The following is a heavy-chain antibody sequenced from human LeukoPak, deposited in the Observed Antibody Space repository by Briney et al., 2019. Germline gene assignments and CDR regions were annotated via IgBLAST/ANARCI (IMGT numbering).Heavy chain of an antibody. Sequence: GGSLRISCAASGFTFSNYATTWVRQAPGKGLEWVSALSGSGGSAYYADSVKGRFTISRDNSKNTLYLQMNSLRAEDTAVYYCAKGRYESSGFNWAAWGQGTLVTVSS. CDR1: GFTFSNYA. D-gene: IGHD3-22*01. CDR3: AKGRYESSGFNWAA. CDR2: LSGSGGSA. V-gene: IGHV3-23*01. J-gene: IGHJ4*02.